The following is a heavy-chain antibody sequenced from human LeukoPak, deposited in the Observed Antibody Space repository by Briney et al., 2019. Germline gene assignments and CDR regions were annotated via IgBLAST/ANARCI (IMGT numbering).Heavy chain of an antibody. D-gene: IGHD1-26*01. CDR3: ARESGSYYWGWWFDP. Sequence: SETLSLTCTVSGGSTSSYYWSWIRQPAGKGLEWIGRIYTSGSTNYNPSLKSRVTMSVDTSKNQFSLKLSSVTAADTAVYYCARESGSYYWGWWFDPWGQGTLVTVSS. CDR2: IYTSGST. J-gene: IGHJ5*02. V-gene: IGHV4-4*07. CDR1: GGSTSSYY.